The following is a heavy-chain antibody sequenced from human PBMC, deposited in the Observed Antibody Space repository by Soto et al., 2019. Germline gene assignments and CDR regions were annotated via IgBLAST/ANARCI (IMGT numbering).Heavy chain of an antibody. CDR2: VYSSGST. V-gene: IGHV4-59*12. Sequence: SETLSLTCTVSGGSISSDSWNWIRQPPGRGLEWIGYVYSSGSTKYNPSLESRVTISVDTSKNQFSLKLTSVTAADTAVYYCARDKITGLFDYWGQGTLVTVSS. D-gene: IGHD2-8*02. CDR1: GGSISSDS. CDR3: ARDKITGLFDY. J-gene: IGHJ4*02.